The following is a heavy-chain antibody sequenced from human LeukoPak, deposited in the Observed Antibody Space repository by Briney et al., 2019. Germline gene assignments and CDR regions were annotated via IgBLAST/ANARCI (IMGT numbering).Heavy chain of an antibody. CDR3: AKDGRDYGMDV. Sequence: GRSLRPYCAASGLTFNSYAMRWVNQAQGKGLERVSAISGSGGSTYYADSVKGRFTISRDNSKNTLYLQMNSLRAEDTAVYYCAKDGRDYGMDVWGQGTTVTVSS. D-gene: IGHD1-26*01. CDR2: ISGSGGST. V-gene: IGHV3-23*01. J-gene: IGHJ6*02. CDR1: GLTFNSYA.